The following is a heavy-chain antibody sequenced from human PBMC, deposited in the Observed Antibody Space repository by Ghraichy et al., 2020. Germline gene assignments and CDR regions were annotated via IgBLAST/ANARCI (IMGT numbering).Heavy chain of an antibody. J-gene: IGHJ6*02. CDR2: ISWDGGST. CDR3: AKDMRWELLSFSGMDV. Sequence: GGSLRLSCAASGFTFDDYIRHWVRQAPGKGLEWISLISWDGGSTYYADSVKGRFTITRDNSKNSLHLQMNSMRTEDTALYYCAKDMRWELLSFSGMDVWGPGNTVTVSS. CDR1: GFTFDDYI. D-gene: IGHD1-26*01. V-gene: IGHV3-43*01.